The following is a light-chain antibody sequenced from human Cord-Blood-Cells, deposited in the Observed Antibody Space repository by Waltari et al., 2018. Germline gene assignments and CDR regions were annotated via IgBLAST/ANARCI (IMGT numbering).Light chain of an antibody. V-gene: IGKV1-33*01. J-gene: IGKJ4*01. CDR1: QDISNY. CDR3: QLYDKLPLA. CDR2: DAS. Sequence: DIQMTQSPSSLSASVGDRVTITCQASQDISNYLNWYQQKPGKAPKLLFYDASNLETGGPSRFSGSGSGTDFTFTISSQQPEDSATYYCQLYDKLPLAFGGGTKVEIK.